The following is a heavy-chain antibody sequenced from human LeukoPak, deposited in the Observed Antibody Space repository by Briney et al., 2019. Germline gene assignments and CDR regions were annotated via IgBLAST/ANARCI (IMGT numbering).Heavy chain of an antibody. CDR2: IYYSGST. Sequence: SEALPLTCTVSGGSISSYYWSWIRQPPGKGLEWIGYIYYSGSTNYNPSLKSRVTISVDTSKNQFSLKLSSVTAADTAVYYCARDNWNYGSSMDVWGQGTTVTVSS. CDR3: ARDNWNYGSSMDV. CDR1: GGSISSYY. J-gene: IGHJ6*02. V-gene: IGHV4-59*01. D-gene: IGHD1-7*01.